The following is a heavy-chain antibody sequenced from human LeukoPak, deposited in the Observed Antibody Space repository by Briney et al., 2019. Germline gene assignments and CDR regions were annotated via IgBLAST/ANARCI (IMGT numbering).Heavy chain of an antibody. Sequence: PSETLSLTCTVSGYSISSGYYWRWIRQPPGKGLEWIGSIYHSGSTYYNPSLKSRVTISVDTSKNQFSLKLSSVTAADTAVYYCARRPGIAAAGFDPWGQGTLVTVSS. D-gene: IGHD6-13*01. J-gene: IGHJ5*02. CDR2: IYHSGST. CDR1: GYSISSGYY. V-gene: IGHV4-38-2*02. CDR3: ARRPGIAAAGFDP.